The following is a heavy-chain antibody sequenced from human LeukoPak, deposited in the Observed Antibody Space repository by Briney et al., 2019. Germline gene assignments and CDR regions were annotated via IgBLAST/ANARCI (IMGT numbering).Heavy chain of an antibody. CDR2: ISSTGSTI. J-gene: IGHJ4*02. CDR3: ARSPVLDRNDWSFAD. Sequence: GGSLRLSCAASGFTFSSYEMNWVRQAPGKGLEWVSYISSTGSTIYYPDSVKGRFTVSRDNPKNTVYLQMNSLRAEDTAVYFCARSPVLDRNDWSFADWGQGTLVTVSS. D-gene: IGHD1-1*01. V-gene: IGHV3-48*03. CDR1: GFTFSSYE.